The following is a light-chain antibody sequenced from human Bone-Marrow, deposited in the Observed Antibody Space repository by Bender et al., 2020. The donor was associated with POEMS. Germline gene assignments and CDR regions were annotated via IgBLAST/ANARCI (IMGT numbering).Light chain of an antibody. V-gene: IGLV2-8*01. CDR2: DVY. CDR3: STYAGSNKVV. CDR1: SSDVGGYNY. J-gene: IGLJ1*01. Sequence: QSALTQPPSASGSPGQSVTISCTGTSSDVGGYNYVSWYQQHPGKAPKLMIYDVYKPPSGVHARLSGSKSEHAASLTVSGLQSEDGAEYHRSTYAGSNKVVCGRGNRVPVL.